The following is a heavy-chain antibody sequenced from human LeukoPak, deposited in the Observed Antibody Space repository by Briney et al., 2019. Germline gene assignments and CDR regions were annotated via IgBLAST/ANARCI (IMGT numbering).Heavy chain of an antibody. CDR1: GFTFSSYA. CDR3: AKGISVWYGDYVDY. CDR2: ISGSGSST. Sequence: GGSLRLSCAASGFTFSSYAMSWVRQAPGKGLEWVSAISGSGSSTYYADSVKGRFTISRDNSKNTLYLQMNSLRAEDTAVYYCAKGISVWYGDYVDYWGQGTLVTVSS. D-gene: IGHD3-10*01. V-gene: IGHV3-23*01. J-gene: IGHJ4*02.